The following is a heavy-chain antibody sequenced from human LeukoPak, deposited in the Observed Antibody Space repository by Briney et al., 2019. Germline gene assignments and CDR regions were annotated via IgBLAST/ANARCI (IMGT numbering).Heavy chain of an antibody. D-gene: IGHD3-10*01. V-gene: IGHV4-59*01. CDR1: GGPLSTYT. J-gene: IGHJ4*02. CDR2: IYHGGTT. Sequence: PSETLSLTCSVSGGPLSTYTWGWVRQSPGKGLEWIGYIYHGGTTNYSPSLKSRATISAHTARNQFSLRLRSVTAADTAIYYCARDTSVGSGMQYWGQGTLVSVSS. CDR3: ARDTSVGSGMQY.